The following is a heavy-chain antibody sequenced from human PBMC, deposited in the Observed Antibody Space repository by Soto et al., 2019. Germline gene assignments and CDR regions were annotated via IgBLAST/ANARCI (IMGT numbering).Heavy chain of an antibody. CDR1: GGTFSSYA. Sequence: QVQLVQSGAEVKKPGSSVKVSCKASGGTFSSYAISWVRQAPGQGLEWMGGIIPIFGTANYAQKFQGRVTITEDESTSTAYMERSRLRSEDTYLYSCAREMATIKEDAFDIWGQGTMVTVSS. V-gene: IGHV1-69*01. D-gene: IGHD5-12*01. CDR2: IIPIFGTA. J-gene: IGHJ3*02. CDR3: AREMATIKEDAFDI.